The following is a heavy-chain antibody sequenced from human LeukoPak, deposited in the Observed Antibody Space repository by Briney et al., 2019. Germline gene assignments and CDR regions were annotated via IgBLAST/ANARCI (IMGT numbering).Heavy chain of an antibody. D-gene: IGHD2-15*01. J-gene: IGHJ6*03. Sequence: PSETLSLTCAVYGGSFSGYYWSWIRQPPGKGLEWIGEINHSGGTNYNPSLKSRVTISVDTSKNQFSLKLSSVTAADTAVYYCATHGGYCSGGSCPKGYYYYMDVWGKGTTVTVSS. CDR1: GGSFSGYY. V-gene: IGHV4-34*01. CDR3: ATHGGYCSGGSCPKGYYYYMDV. CDR2: INHSGGT.